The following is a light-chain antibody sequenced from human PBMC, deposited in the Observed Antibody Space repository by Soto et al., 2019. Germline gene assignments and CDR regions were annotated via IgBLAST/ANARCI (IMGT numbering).Light chain of an antibody. CDR3: SSYTSSSTL. J-gene: IGLJ2*01. V-gene: IGLV2-14*01. CDR1: SSDVGGYNY. CDR2: DVS. Sequence: QSALTQPASVSGSPGQSITISCTGTSSDVGGYNYVSWYQQHPGKAPKLMIYDVSNRPSGVSNRFSGSTSGNTASLTISGLQAEDEADYYCSSYTSSSTLFGGGTQLTVL.